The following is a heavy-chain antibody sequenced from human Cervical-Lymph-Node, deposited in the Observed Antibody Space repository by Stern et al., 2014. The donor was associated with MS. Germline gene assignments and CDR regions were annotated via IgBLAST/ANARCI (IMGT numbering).Heavy chain of an antibody. Sequence: EESGPTLVKPTQTLTLTCTFSGFSLTTRGVGLAWIRQPPGKALEWLALIYWNDDKRYSPSLKTRLTITKDASKNQVVLTMTNVDPVDSGTYYCARGTVNHDSRTKITANNGMDVWGQGTTVTVSS. D-gene: IGHD1-1*01. J-gene: IGHJ6*02. CDR3: ARGTVNHDSRTKITANNGMDV. V-gene: IGHV2-5*01. CDR1: GFSLTTRGVG. CDR2: IYWNDDK.